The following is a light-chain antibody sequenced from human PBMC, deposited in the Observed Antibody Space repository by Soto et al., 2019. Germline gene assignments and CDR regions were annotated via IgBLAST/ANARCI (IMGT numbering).Light chain of an antibody. J-gene: IGLJ7*01. V-gene: IGLV1-47*01. Sequence: QSVLTQPSSASGTPGQRVTISCSGSSSNIGSNYVYWYQQLPGTAPKLLIYRNNQRPSGVPDRFSGSKSGTSASLAISGLRSEDEAEYYCAAWDDSLSGPVFGGGTQLTVL. CDR1: SSNIGSNY. CDR2: RNN. CDR3: AAWDDSLSGPV.